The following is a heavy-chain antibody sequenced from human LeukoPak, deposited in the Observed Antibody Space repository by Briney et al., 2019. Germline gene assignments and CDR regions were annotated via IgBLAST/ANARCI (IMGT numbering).Heavy chain of an antibody. CDR3: ATERTGYSSSSFDY. D-gene: IGHD6-13*01. J-gene: IGHJ4*02. Sequence: ISGSGGSTYYADSVKGRFTISRDNSKNTLYLQMNSLRAEDTAVYYCATERTGYSSSSFDYWGQGTLVTVSS. V-gene: IGHV3-23*01. CDR2: ISGSGGST.